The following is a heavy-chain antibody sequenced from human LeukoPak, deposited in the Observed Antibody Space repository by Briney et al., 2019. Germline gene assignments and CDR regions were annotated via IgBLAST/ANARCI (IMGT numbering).Heavy chain of an antibody. D-gene: IGHD5-18*01. CDR3: ARGVQLVDTAMVLDV. Sequence: GGSLRLSCAASGFAVSSNHMNWVRQAPGKGLEWVSVIFNGGSTYYADSVKGRFTISRDNSKNTLYLQMNSLRAEDTAVYYCARGVQLVDTAMVLDVWGQGTTVTVSS. CDR1: GFAVSSNH. CDR2: IFNGGST. J-gene: IGHJ6*02. V-gene: IGHV3-53*01.